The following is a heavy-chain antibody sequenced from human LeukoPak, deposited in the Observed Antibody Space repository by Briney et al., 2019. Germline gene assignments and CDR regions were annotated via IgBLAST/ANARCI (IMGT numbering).Heavy chain of an antibody. CDR3: ARDAGRPYSSSSDVDY. Sequence: GGSLRLSCAASGFTFSSYSMNWVRQAPGKGLEWVSSISSSSSYIYYADSVKGRFTISRDNAKNSLCLQMNSLRAEDTAVYYCARDAGRPYSSSSDVDYWGQGTLVTVSS. V-gene: IGHV3-21*01. CDR1: GFTFSSYS. J-gene: IGHJ4*02. D-gene: IGHD6-6*01. CDR2: ISSSSSYI.